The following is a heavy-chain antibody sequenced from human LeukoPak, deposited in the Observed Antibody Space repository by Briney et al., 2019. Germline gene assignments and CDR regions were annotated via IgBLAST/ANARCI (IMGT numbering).Heavy chain of an antibody. Sequence: GESPKISCKGSGSGYSFANFWIGWVRQMPGKGLEWMGIIYPGDSDTRYSPSFEGQVTISVDKSVNTAYLQWSSLRASDTAIYFCARRSGSYFNFWGQGTQVIVSS. CDR3: ARRSGSYFNF. D-gene: IGHD1-26*01. J-gene: IGHJ4*02. V-gene: IGHV5-51*01. CDR2: IYPGDSDT. CDR1: GYSFANFW.